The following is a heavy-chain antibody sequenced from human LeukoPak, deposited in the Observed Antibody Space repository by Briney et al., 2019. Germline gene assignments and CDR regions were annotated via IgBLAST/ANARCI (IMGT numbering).Heavy chain of an antibody. D-gene: IGHD3-10*01. CDR2: IKQDGSEK. J-gene: IGHJ4*02. CDR1: GFTFSSYW. CDR3: ERAGPGGSLDS. Sequence: GGSLRLSCAASGFTFSSYWMSWVRQAPGKGLEWVANIKQDGSEKYYVDSVKGRFTISRDNAKNSLYLQMNRLRAEDPAMSYCERAGPGGSLDSWGQGTLVTVSS. V-gene: IGHV3-7*01.